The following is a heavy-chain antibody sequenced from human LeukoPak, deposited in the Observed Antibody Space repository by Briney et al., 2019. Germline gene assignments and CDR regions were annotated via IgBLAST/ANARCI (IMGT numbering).Heavy chain of an antibody. CDR1: GLTFSDYS. V-gene: IGHV3-21*01. J-gene: IGHJ4*02. Sequence: GGSLRLSCAASGLTFSDYSMNWVRQAPGKGLEWVSSISFTSSFVYYADSVKGRFTISRDNAKNSLYLQMNSPRAEDTAVYYCASERLVVRGITGYFDYWGQGTLVTVSS. CDR3: ASERLVVRGITGYFDY. D-gene: IGHD3-10*01. CDR2: ISFTSSFV.